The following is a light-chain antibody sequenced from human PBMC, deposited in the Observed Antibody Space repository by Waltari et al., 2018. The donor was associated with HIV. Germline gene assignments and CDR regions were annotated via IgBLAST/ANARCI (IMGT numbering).Light chain of an antibody. J-gene: IGLJ3*02. V-gene: IGLV3-21*02. CDR2: HDS. CDR3: QVWDSSSHHWV. CDR1: NIGSKS. Sequence: SYVLTQPPSVSVAPGQTARITCGGNNIGSKSVHWYRQKPGQAPVVVVYHDSGRPSGIPERFSGSNSGNTATLTLSRVEAGDEAVYYCQVWDSSSHHWVFGGGTKLTVL.